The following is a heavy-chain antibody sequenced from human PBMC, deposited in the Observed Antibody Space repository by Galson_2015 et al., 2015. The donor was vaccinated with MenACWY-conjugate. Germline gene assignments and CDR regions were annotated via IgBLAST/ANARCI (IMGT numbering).Heavy chain of an antibody. CDR1: GFTFSSYD. CDR3: ARGEGATITRDYWYFDL. V-gene: IGHV3-13*05. CDR2: IGTAGDP. Sequence: SLRLSCAASGFTFSSYDMHWVRQATGKGLEWVSAIGTAGDPYYPGSVKGRFTISRENAKNSLYLQMNSLRAGDTAVYYCARGEGATITRDYWYFDLWGRGTLVTFSS. J-gene: IGHJ2*01. D-gene: IGHD5-12*01.